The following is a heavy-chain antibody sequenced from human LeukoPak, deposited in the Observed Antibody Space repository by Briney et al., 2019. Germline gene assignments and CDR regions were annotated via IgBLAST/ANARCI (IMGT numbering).Heavy chain of an antibody. V-gene: IGHV3-20*01. CDR3: ARGSGSSSWYAAFDY. CDR2: SNWNGGST. CDR1: GFTFDDYG. J-gene: IGHJ4*02. Sequence: GGSLRLSCAASGFTFDDYGMSWVRQAPGKGLEWVSGSNWNGGSTGYADSVKGRFTISRDNAKNSLYLQMNSLRAEDTALYHCARGSGSSSWYAAFDYWGQGTLVTVSS. D-gene: IGHD6-13*01.